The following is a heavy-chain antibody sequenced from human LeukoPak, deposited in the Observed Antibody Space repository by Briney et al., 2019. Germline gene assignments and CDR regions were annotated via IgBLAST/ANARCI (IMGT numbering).Heavy chain of an antibody. J-gene: IGHJ4*02. CDR1: GGSFSGYY. CDR3: ARYGGTLDY. D-gene: IGHD4-23*01. CDR2: INHSGST. Sequence: SETLSLTCAVYGGSFSGYYWSWIRQPPGKGLEWIGEINHSGSTNYNPSLKSRVTISVDTSKKQFSLKLSSVTAADTAVYYCARYGGTLDYWGQGTLVTVSS. V-gene: IGHV4-34*01.